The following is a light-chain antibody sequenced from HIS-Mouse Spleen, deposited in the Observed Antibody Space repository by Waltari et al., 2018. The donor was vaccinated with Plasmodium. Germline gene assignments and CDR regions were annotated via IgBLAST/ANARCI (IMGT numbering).Light chain of an antibody. CDR2: KDS. V-gene: IGLV3-25*03. CDR3: QSADSSGTYVV. J-gene: IGLJ2*01. CDR1: GLPKTD. Sequence: SYELTHPRSVSVSPGQTARITCSGDGLPKTDAYWYQRKPGQAPVLVIYKDSERPSGIPERFSGSSSGTTVTLTISGVQAEDEADYYCQSADSSGTYVVFGGGTKLTVL.